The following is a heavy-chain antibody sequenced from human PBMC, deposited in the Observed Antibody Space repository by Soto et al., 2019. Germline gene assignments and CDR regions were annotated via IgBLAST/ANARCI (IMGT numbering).Heavy chain of an antibody. CDR3: ARGSLLKGRCFDY. J-gene: IGHJ4*02. CDR2: INHSGGT. CDR1: GGSFTCYY. Sequence: SETLSLTCVVYGGSFTCYYWIWIRQPPGKGLEWTGDINHSGGTNYNPALKSRVTISVDTSKNQFSLKLNSVTAADTAVYYCARGSLLKGRCFDYWGQGTLVTVSS. V-gene: IGHV4-34*01.